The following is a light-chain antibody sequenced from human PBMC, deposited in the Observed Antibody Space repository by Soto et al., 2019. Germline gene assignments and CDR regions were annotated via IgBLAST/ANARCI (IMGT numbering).Light chain of an antibody. J-gene: IGKJ5*01. Sequence: VLTQSPGTLSFSPGERATLSCRASHSVTSSSLAWYQQKPGQPPRLLIYGASNRATGIPDRFSGSGSGTDFTLIINRLEPEDVAIYYCQQYGGSPRITFGQGTRLEI. CDR2: GAS. CDR1: HSVTSSS. CDR3: QQYGGSPRIT. V-gene: IGKV3-20*01.